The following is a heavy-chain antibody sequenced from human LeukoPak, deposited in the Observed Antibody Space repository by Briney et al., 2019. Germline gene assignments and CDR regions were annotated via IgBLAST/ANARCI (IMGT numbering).Heavy chain of an antibody. Sequence: GGSLRLSCAASGFTFSNNWMSWVRQAPGKGLECVANIKKDGSEKYYINSVKGRFTISRDNAKNSLYLQMNSLRAEDTAVYYCARRYCSSTSCYIDYWGQGTLVTVSS. J-gene: IGHJ4*02. D-gene: IGHD2-2*02. CDR3: ARRYCSSTSCYIDY. V-gene: IGHV3-7*01. CDR1: GFTFSNNW. CDR2: IKKDGSEK.